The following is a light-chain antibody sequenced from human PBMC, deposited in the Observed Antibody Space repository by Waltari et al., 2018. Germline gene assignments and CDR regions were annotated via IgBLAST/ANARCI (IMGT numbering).Light chain of an antibody. CDR1: NFGTKR. CDR3: QVWDDTSDHPGV. Sequence: SYVLTQTPSVSVAPGKRARLTCGGTNFGTKRGHGNQQKPGQAPVLVISENNDRPSGIPERFSGSNSVNTATLTISRVEAGDEADYYCQVWDDTSDHPGVFGGGTYLTVL. V-gene: IGLV3-21*04. J-gene: IGLJ2*01. CDR2: ENN.